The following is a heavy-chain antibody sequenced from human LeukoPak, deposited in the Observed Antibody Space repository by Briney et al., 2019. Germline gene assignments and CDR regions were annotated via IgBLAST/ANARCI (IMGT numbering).Heavy chain of an antibody. CDR3: ARSSGKRSYDSVWGTYRYAFMDDF. CDR2: IDWNDDR. CDR1: GFSLSTSGMC. J-gene: IGHJ4*02. Sequence: SGPTLVNPTQTLTLTCSFSGFSLSTSGMCVSWIRQPPGKALEWLARIDWNDDRYYSTSLKTRLTISKDTSKNQVVLTMTKLDTVDTATYYCARSSGKRSYDSVWGTYRYAFMDDFWGQGTLVTVSS. D-gene: IGHD3-16*02. V-gene: IGHV2-70*11.